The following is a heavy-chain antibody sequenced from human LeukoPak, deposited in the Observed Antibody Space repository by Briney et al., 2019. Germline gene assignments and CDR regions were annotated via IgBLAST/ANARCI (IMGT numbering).Heavy chain of an antibody. CDR3: ARDHRGYGDDTPDAFDI. V-gene: IGHV3-11*04. CDR2: ISSSGSTI. J-gene: IGHJ3*02. D-gene: IGHD4-17*01. Sequence: EWVSYISSSGSTIYYADSVKVRFTISRDNAKNSLYLQMNSLRAEDTAVYYCARDHRGYGDDTPDAFDIWGQGTMVTVSS.